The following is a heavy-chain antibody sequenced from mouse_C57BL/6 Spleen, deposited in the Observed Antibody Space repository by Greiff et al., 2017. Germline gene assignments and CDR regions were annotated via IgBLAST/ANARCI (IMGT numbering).Heavy chain of an antibody. D-gene: IGHD3-3*01. CDR3: ARGTGGSWFAY. CDR2: IDPSDSET. J-gene: IGHJ3*01. CDR1: GYTFTSYW. V-gene: IGHV1-52*01. Sequence: QVQLQQPGAELVRPGSSVKLSCKASGYTFTSYWMHWVKQRPIQGLEWIGNIDPSDSETHYNQKFKDKATLTVDKSSSTAYMQLSSLTSEDSAVYYCARGTGGSWFAYWGQGTLVTVSA.